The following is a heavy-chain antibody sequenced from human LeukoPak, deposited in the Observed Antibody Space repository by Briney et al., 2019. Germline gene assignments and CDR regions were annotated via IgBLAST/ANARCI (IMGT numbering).Heavy chain of an antibody. Sequence: GGSLRLSCAGSGFSFSTYWLSWVRQAPWKGLEWVANIKPDGSANYYVDSVKGRFTTSRDNAKNSLYLQMNSLRAEDTAVYYCARLGDGSGYYDFWGQGALVTVSS. CDR3: ARLGDGSGYYDF. V-gene: IGHV3-7*01. CDR2: IKPDGSAN. CDR1: GFSFSTYW. D-gene: IGHD3-22*01. J-gene: IGHJ4*02.